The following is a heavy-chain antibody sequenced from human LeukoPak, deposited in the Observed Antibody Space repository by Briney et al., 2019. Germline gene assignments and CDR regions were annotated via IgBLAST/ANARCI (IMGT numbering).Heavy chain of an antibody. Sequence: ASETLSFTCTVSGGSISSYYWSWIRQPAGKGLEWIGRIYTSGSTNYNPSLKSRVTMSVDTSKNQFSLKLSSVTAADTAVYYCARDRRGRDGYNYYYDYWGQGTLVTVSS. D-gene: IGHD5-24*01. J-gene: IGHJ4*02. CDR2: IYTSGST. V-gene: IGHV4-4*07. CDR1: GGSISSYY. CDR3: ARDRRGRDGYNYYYDY.